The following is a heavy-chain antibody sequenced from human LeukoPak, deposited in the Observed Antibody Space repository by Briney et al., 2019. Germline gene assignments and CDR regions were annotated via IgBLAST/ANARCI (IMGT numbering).Heavy chain of an antibody. CDR3: AKTRSSGWEFDY. J-gene: IGHJ4*02. D-gene: IGHD6-19*01. V-gene: IGHV3-21*01. Sequence: GGSLRLSCAASGFTFSSYSMNWVRQAPGKGLEWVSSITSSSTYIYYADSVKGRFTISRDNAKSSLYLQMNNLRAEDTAVYYCAKTRSSGWEFDYWGQGTLVTVSS. CDR1: GFTFSSYS. CDR2: ITSSSTYI.